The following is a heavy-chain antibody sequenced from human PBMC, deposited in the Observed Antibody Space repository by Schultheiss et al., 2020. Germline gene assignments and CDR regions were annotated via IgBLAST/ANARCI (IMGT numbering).Heavy chain of an antibody. Sequence: GSLKISCSASGFTFSSYAMHWVRQAPGKGLEYVSAISSNGGSTYYADSVKGRFTISRDNSKNTLYLQMNSLRAKDTAVYYCARRTTHYYYYYMDVWGKGTTVTVSS. CDR3: ARRTTHYYYYYMDV. CDR2: ISSNGGST. CDR1: GFTFSSYA. J-gene: IGHJ6*03. D-gene: IGHD2-2*01. V-gene: IGHV3-64*04.